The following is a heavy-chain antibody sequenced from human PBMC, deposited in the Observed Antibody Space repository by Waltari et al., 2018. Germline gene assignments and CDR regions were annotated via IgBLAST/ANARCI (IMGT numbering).Heavy chain of an antibody. CDR3: ARTTTGYSSSWSYWYFDH. D-gene: IGHD6-13*01. CDR2: IIPIFGTA. V-gene: IGHV1-69*01. Sequence: QVQLVQSGAEVKKPGSSVKVPCKASGGTLSSYAIRWVRTAPGPGLEWMGGIIPIFGTANYEQKFQGRVTITADESTSTAYMELSSLRAEDTAVYYCARTTTGYSSSWSYWYFDHWGRGTLVTVSS. J-gene: IGHJ2*01. CDR1: GGTLSSYA.